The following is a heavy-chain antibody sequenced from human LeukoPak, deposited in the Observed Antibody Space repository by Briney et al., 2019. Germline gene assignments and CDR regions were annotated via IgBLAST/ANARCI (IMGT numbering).Heavy chain of an antibody. CDR3: ARLTSTIPDAFDI. CDR2: INSNGGST. CDR1: GFTFSTSV. V-gene: IGHV3-64*01. D-gene: IGHD3-3*01. Sequence: GGSLRLSCAASGFTFSTSVMHWVRQAPGKGLEHDSAINSNGGSTYYGNSVKGRFTISRDNSKNTLYLQMGSLRPEDMAVYYCARLTSTIPDAFDIWGQGTMVTVSS. J-gene: IGHJ3*02.